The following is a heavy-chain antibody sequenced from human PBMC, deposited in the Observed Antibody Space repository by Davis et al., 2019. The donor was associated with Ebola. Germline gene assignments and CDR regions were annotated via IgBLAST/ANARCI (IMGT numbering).Heavy chain of an antibody. CDR2: IYPGDSDT. D-gene: IGHD6-6*01. Sequence: GAALNISSEGSGYSFIYYRIAWVRQLPGKGLEWMGVIYPGDSDTRNSPSFQGQGTLSADKSITTAYLQWGSLKASATAMYYYARPHDYSTSSAFDCWGQGTLVTVSS. CDR1: GYSFIYYR. V-gene: IGHV5-51*01. J-gene: IGHJ4*02. CDR3: ARPHDYSTSSAFDC.